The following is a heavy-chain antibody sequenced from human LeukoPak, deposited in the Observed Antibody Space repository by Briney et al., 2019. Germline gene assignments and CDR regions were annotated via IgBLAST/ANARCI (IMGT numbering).Heavy chain of an antibody. CDR1: GGSTSSYY. CDR2: IYTSGST. V-gene: IGHV4-4*07. D-gene: IGHD4-17*01. Sequence: KSSETLSLTCTVSGGSTSSYYWSWIRQPAGKGLEWIGRIYTSGSTNYNPSLKSRVTMSVDTSKNQFSLKLSSVTAADTAVYYCARDRIWTTVTTSWYLDLWGRGTLVTVSS. J-gene: IGHJ2*01. CDR3: ARDRIWTTVTTSWYLDL.